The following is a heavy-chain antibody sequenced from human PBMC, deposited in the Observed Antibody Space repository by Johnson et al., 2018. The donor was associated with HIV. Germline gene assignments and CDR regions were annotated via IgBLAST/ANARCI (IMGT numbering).Heavy chain of an antibody. Sequence: QVQLVESGGGVVQPGRSLRLSCAASGFTFSSYGMHWVRQAPGKGLEWVAVISYDGSNKYYADSVKGRFTISRDNSKNTLYLQMNSLRAEDTAVYYCAKVGYSGCSVCAFDIWGQGTMVNVSS. CDR1: GFTFSSYG. D-gene: IGHD6-19*01. J-gene: IGHJ3*02. V-gene: IGHV3-30*19. CDR3: AKVGYSGCSVCAFDI. CDR2: ISYDGSNK.